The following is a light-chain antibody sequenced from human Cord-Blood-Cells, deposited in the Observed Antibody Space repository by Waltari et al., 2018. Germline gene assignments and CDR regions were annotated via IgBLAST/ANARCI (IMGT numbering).Light chain of an antibody. CDR3: SSYTSSSTYV. J-gene: IGLJ1*01. Sequence: QSALTQPPSVSGSPGQSVTISCTGTSSDVGSYNRVSWYQQPPGTAPKLMIYEVSNRHSGVPVRFSASKSGNTFSLTLSVLQAEDEADYYCSSYTSSSTYVFGTGTKVTVL. V-gene: IGLV2-18*02. CDR1: SSDVGSYNR. CDR2: EVS.